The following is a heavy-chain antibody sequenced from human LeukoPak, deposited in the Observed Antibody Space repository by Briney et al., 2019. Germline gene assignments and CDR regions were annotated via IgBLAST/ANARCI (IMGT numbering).Heavy chain of an antibody. D-gene: IGHD5-18*01. CDR1: GFTFSSYW. CDR2: IKQDGSEE. CDR3: ASGYRTFDY. V-gene: IGHV3-7*03. Sequence: GGSLRLSCAASGFTFSSYWMSWVRQAPGKGLEWVANIKQDGSEEYYVDCVKCRFTISRDNANNSLYLQMSSLRAEDTAVYYCASGYRTFDYWGQGTLVTVSS. J-gene: IGHJ4*02.